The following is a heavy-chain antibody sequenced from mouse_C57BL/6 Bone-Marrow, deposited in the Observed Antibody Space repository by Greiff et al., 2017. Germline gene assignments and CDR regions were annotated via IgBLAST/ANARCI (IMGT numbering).Heavy chain of an antibody. CDR2: IYPRSGNT. Sequence: VKLMESGAELARPGASVKLSCKASGYTFTSYGISWVKQRTGQGLEWIGEIYPRSGNTYYNEKFKGKATLTADKSSSTAYMELRSLTSEDSAVYFCARKGWLLLDYWGQGTTLTVSS. D-gene: IGHD2-3*01. CDR3: ARKGWLLLDY. J-gene: IGHJ2*01. V-gene: IGHV1-81*01. CDR1: GYTFTSYG.